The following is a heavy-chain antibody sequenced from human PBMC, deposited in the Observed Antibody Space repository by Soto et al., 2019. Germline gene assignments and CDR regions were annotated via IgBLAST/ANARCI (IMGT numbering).Heavy chain of an antibody. CDR3: ARDDPVAGWYYFDY. J-gene: IGHJ4*02. CDR2: IIPILGIA. Sequence: QVQLVQSGAEVKKPGSSVKVSCKASGGTFSSYTISWVRQAPGQGLEWMGRIIPILGIANYAQKFQGRVTITGDKSTSTAYMELSSLRSEDTAVYYCARDDPVAGWYYFDYWGQGTLVTVSS. V-gene: IGHV1-69*08. D-gene: IGHD6-19*01. CDR1: GGTFSSYT.